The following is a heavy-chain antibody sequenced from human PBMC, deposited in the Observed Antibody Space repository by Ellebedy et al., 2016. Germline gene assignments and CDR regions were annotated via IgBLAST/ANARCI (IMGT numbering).Heavy chain of an antibody. CDR1: GGSFSGYY. J-gene: IGHJ4*02. D-gene: IGHD6-13*01. CDR3: ARRTGIAAAGNDKFDY. Sequence: GSLRLSCAVYGGSFSGYYWSWIRQPPGKGLEWIGEINHSGSTNYNPSLKSRVTISVDTSKNQFSLKLSSVTAADTAVYYCARRTGIAAAGNDKFDYWGQGTLVTVSS. CDR2: INHSGST. V-gene: IGHV4-34*01.